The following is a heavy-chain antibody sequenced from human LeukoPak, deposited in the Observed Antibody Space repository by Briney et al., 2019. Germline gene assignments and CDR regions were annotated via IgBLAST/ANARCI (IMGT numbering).Heavy chain of an antibody. CDR3: ARLQSLEGGGNWFDP. CDR1: GYTFTSYG. V-gene: IGHV1-18*01. CDR2: ISAYNGNT. Sequence: ASVKVSCKASGYTFTSYGISWVRQAPGQGLEWMGWISAYNGNTNYAQKLQGRVTMTTDTSTSTPYMELRSLRSDDTAVYYCARLQSLEGGGNWFDPWGQGTLVTVSS. D-gene: IGHD3-16*01. J-gene: IGHJ5*02.